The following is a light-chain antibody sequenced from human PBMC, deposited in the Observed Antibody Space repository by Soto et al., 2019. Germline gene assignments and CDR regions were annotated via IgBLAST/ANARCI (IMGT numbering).Light chain of an antibody. V-gene: IGLV2-14*01. J-gene: IGLJ1*01. CDR2: DVG. CDR1: SSDIGGYNF. CDR3: NSYRTVSTYV. Sequence: QSALTQPAPVSGSPGQSITIACTGTSSDIGGYNFVSWYQQHPGKAPKLLIYDVGNRPSGVSNRFSGSKSGNTASLTISGLQAEDEAHYYCNSYRTVSTYVFGTGTKLTVL.